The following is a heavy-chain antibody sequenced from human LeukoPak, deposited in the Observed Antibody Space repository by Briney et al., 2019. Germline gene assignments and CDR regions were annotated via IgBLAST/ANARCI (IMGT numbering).Heavy chain of an antibody. CDR2: ISGSGGST. CDR1: GFTFSSYA. V-gene: IGHV3-23*01. Sequence: GGSLRLSCAASGFTFSSYAMSWARQAPGKGLQWVSAISGSGGSTYYADSVKGRFTISRDNSKNTLYLQMNSLRAEDTALYYVPKVAPMVRGPASNYGGQGTLVTVSS. D-gene: IGHD3-10*01. CDR3: PKVAPMVRGPASNY. J-gene: IGHJ4*02.